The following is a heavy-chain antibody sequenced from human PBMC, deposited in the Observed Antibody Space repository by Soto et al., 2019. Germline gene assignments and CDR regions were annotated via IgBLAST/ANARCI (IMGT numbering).Heavy chain of an antibody. CDR1: GYSISSGYY. Sequence: SETLSLTCAVSGYSISSGYYWGWIRQPPGKGLEWLGSIYYSGSTNYNPSLKSRVTISVDTSKNQFSLKLSSVTAADTAVYYCAGIGYCSSTSCLLAVDYWGQGTLVTVSS. CDR3: AGIGYCSSTSCLLAVDY. V-gene: IGHV4-38-2*01. D-gene: IGHD2-2*01. CDR2: IYYSGST. J-gene: IGHJ4*02.